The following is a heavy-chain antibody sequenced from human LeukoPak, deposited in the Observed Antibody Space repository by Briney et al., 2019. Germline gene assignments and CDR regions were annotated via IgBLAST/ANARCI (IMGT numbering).Heavy chain of an antibody. D-gene: IGHD1-26*01. CDR3: AREWDSGSYYLGYFDY. J-gene: IGHJ4*02. Sequence: GGSLRLSCAASGFTFSDYYMTWIRQAPGKGLEWLSYISTGSTYTNYANSVKGRFTISRDNAKNSLYLQLNSLRAEDTAVYYCAREWDSGSYYLGYFDYWGQGTLVTVSS. CDR2: ISTGSTYT. CDR1: GFTFSDYY. V-gene: IGHV3-11*05.